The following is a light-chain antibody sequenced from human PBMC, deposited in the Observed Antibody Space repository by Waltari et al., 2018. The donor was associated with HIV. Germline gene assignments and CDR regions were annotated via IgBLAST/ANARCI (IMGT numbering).Light chain of an antibody. Sequence: QSALTQPRSVSGSPGQSVTISCTGTSRDVGGYNYVSWYQHHPGTAPKLIMYDVTRRPSGVPDRFSASKSANTASLTISGLQAEDEADYFCCSYSGTYTWVFGGGTKLTVL. CDR1: SRDVGGYNY. V-gene: IGLV2-11*01. CDR3: CSYSGTYTWV. J-gene: IGLJ2*01. CDR2: DVT.